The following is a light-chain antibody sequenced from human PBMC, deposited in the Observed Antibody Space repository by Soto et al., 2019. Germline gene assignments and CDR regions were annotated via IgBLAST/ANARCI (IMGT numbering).Light chain of an antibody. CDR3: QQLNNYPIT. Sequence: DIQLTQSPSFLSASVGDRVTITCRASQGISSSLAWYQQKPGKAPKLLIYAASTLQSGVPSRFSGSGSGTEFTLTISSLQPEDFATYYYQQLNNYPITFGQGTRLEIK. V-gene: IGKV1-9*01. CDR2: AAS. CDR1: QGISSS. J-gene: IGKJ5*01.